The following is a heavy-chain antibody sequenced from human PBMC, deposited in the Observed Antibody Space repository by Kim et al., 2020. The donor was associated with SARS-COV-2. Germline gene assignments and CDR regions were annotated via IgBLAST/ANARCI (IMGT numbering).Heavy chain of an antibody. J-gene: IGHJ4*02. Sequence: DKYYSTYLKTRLTISKDTSKNQVVLTMTNMDPVDTATYYCARQLVTTALDYWGQGTLVTVSS. CDR3: ARQLVTTALDY. V-gene: IGHV2-70*01. D-gene: IGHD4-17*01. CDR2: DK.